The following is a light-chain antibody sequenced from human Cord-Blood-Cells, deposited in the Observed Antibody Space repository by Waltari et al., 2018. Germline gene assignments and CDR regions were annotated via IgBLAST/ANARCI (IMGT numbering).Light chain of an antibody. V-gene: IGLV1-44*01. CDR1: SSNIGSNT. J-gene: IGLJ3*02. Sequence: QSVLTQPPSASGTPGQRVTISCSGSSSNIGSNTVNWYQQHPGTAPKLLSYSNNQRPSGVADRFSGAKSGTSASLAISGLQSEDEADYYCASWDDSLNGWVFGGGTKLTVL. CDR2: SNN. CDR3: ASWDDSLNGWV.